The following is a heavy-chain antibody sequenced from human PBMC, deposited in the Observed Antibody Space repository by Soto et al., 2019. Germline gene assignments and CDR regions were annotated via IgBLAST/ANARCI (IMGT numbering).Heavy chain of an antibody. Sequence: RSVTLSCAAPGLSVINAWLSWFRQTPGKGLGWGGRSKPKTDRCEPIQYAASVKGTFIISRDDSTHILYLAMKSLKTEDTGVYYCYTAGQWYLWTDSDFEHWGKGT. J-gene: IGHJ4*02. CDR3: YTAGQWYLWTDSDFEH. CDR1: GLSVINAW. D-gene: IGHD2-2*01. V-gene: IGHV3-15*01. CDR2: SKPKTDRCEPI.